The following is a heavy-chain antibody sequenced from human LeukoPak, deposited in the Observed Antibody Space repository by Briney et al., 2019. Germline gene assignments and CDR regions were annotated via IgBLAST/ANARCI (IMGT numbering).Heavy chain of an antibody. D-gene: IGHD3-10*01. CDR3: ATDGSGTSFLYYFES. Sequence: PGGSLRLSCAASGFFFTSSGMNWVRQAPGKGPEWVTFIGSDGSKQYYADSVKGRFSISRDNSRNTVSLQMNSLRLEDTAVYYCATDGSGTSFLYYFESWGQGTLVTVSS. CDR2: IGSDGSKQ. CDR1: GFFFTSSG. J-gene: IGHJ4*02. V-gene: IGHV3-30*02.